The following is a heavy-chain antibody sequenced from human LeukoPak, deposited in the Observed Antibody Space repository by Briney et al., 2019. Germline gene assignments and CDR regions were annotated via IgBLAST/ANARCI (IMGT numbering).Heavy chain of an antibody. J-gene: IGHJ3*01. CDR1: GYSISSGYY. V-gene: IGHV4-38-2*02. CDR3: ARSGSSGPPPL. Sequence: SETLSLTCTVSGYSISSGYYWGWIRQPPGKGLEWIGSMFHSGSTYYNPSLKSRVTMSVDTSKNQFSLKLSSVTAADTAVYYCARSGSSGPPPLWGQGTMVTVSS. CDR2: MFHSGST. D-gene: IGHD6-19*01.